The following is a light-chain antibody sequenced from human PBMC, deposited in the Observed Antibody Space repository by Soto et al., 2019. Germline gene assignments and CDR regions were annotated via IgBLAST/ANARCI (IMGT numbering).Light chain of an antibody. Sequence: EIVLTQSPATLSLSPGERATLSCRASQSVSSSLAWYQQKPGQAPRLLVYAASNRATGIPARFSGSGSETDSTLTISSLEPEDFAVYYCQQRSNWPPGGVTFGPGTKVDLK. J-gene: IGKJ3*01. V-gene: IGKV3-11*01. CDR2: AAS. CDR1: QSVSSS. CDR3: QQRSNWPPGGVT.